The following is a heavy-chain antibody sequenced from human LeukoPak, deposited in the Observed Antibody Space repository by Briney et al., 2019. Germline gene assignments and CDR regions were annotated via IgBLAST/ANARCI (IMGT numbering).Heavy chain of an antibody. Sequence: GGSLRLSCAASGFTFSSYGMHWVRQAPGKGLEWVAVISYDGSNKYYADSVKGRFTISRDNSKNTLYLQMNSLRAEDTAVYYCAKEIAVAGTPFDYWGQGTLATVSS. J-gene: IGHJ4*02. V-gene: IGHV3-30*18. CDR2: ISYDGSNK. CDR1: GFTFSSYG. D-gene: IGHD6-19*01. CDR3: AKEIAVAGTPFDY.